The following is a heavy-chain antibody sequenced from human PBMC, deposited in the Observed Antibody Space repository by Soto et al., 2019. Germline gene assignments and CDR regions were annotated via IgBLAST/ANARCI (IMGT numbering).Heavy chain of an antibody. CDR2: ISGSGGST. J-gene: IGHJ6*02. CDR3: ASQIDPIVVVPPEGMDV. CDR1: GFTFSSYA. D-gene: IGHD2-2*01. V-gene: IGHV3-23*01. Sequence: GGSLRLSCAASGFTFSSYAMSWVRQAPGKGLEWVSAISGSGGSTYYADSVKGRFTISRDNSKNTLYLQMNSLRAEETAVYYCASQIDPIVVVPPEGMDVWCQGTTVTVSS.